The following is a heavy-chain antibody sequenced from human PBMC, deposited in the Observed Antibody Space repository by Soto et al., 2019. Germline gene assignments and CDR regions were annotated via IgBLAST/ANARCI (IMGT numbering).Heavy chain of an antibody. Sequence: QVQLVESGGGVVQPGRSLRLSCAASGFTFSSYGMHWVRQAPGKGLEWVAVISYDGSNKYYADSVKGRFTISRDNSKKSLYLQMNSLRAEDTAVYYCAKDWENYYDSSGAFDYWGQGTLVTVSS. CDR1: GFTFSSYG. CDR3: AKDWENYYDSSGAFDY. D-gene: IGHD3-22*01. J-gene: IGHJ4*02. V-gene: IGHV3-30*18. CDR2: ISYDGSNK.